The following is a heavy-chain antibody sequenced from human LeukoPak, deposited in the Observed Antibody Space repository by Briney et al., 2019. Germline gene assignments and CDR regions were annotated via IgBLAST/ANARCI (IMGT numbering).Heavy chain of an antibody. J-gene: IGHJ4*02. CDR2: ISYDGSNK. CDR1: GFTFSSYG. Sequence: GGSLRLSCAASGFTFSSYGMHWVRQAPGKGLEWVAVISYDGSNKYYADSVKGRFTISRDSSMNTLYLQMNSLREEDTAVYYCAQAWRWLQLNYWGQGTLVTVSS. D-gene: IGHD5-24*01. CDR3: AQAWRWLQLNY. V-gene: IGHV3-30*18.